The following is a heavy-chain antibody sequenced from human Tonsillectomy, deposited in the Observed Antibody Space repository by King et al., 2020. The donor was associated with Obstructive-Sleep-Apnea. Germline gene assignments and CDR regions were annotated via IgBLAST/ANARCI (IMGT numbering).Heavy chain of an antibody. Sequence: VQLQESGPGLVKPSETLSLTCTVSGGSISSYYWSWIRQPAGKGLEWIGRIYTSGSTNYNPSLKSRVTMSVDTSKNQFSLKRSSVTAADTAVYYCARGYCSGGSCVSYNWFDPWGQGTLVTVSS. CDR1: GGSISSYY. CDR3: ARGYCSGGSCVSYNWFDP. D-gene: IGHD2-15*01. CDR2: IYTSGST. V-gene: IGHV4-4*07. J-gene: IGHJ5*02.